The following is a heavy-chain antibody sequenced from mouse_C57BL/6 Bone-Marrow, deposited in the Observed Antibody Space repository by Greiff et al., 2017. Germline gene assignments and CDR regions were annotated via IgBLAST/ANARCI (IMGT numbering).Heavy chain of an antibody. CDR1: EYEFPSHD. CDR3: ARHGGYYGYDEAMDY. D-gene: IGHD2-2*01. J-gene: IGHJ4*01. V-gene: IGHV5-2*01. Sequence: EVQLQESGGGLVQPGESLKLSCESNEYEFPSHDMSWVRKTPEKRLELVAAINSDGGSTYSPDPMERRFIISRDNTKTTLFLQMSSLRSEDTALYYCARHGGYYGYDEAMDYWGQGTSVTVSS. CDR2: INSDGGST.